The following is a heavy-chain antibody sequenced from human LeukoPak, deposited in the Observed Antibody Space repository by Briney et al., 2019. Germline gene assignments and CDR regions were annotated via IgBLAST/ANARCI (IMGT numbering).Heavy chain of an antibody. V-gene: IGHV3-64D*06. CDR1: GFTFSGYA. CDR3: ARDYGSGSYRSLWD. CDR2: IVSTGGST. Sequence: PGGSLRLSCSASGFTFSGYAMHWVRQAPGKGLEHVSVIVSTGGSTYYADSVKGRFTISRDNSKNPLYLQMSSLRAEDTAVYYCARDYGSGSYRSLWDWGQGTLVTVSS. J-gene: IGHJ4*02. D-gene: IGHD3-10*01.